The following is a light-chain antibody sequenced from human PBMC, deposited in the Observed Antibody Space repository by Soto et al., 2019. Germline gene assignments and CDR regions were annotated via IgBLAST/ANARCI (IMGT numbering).Light chain of an antibody. CDR3: GTWDSSLSVHV. V-gene: IGLV1-51*01. CDR1: NSNIGNNY. CDR2: DNN. J-gene: IGLJ1*01. Sequence: VLTQPPSVSAAPGQKVTISCSGSNSNIGNNYVSWYQQVPGTAPKLLIYDNNKRPSGNPDRFSGSKSGTSATLGISGLQTGDEADYYCGTWDSSLSVHVFGTGTKVTV.